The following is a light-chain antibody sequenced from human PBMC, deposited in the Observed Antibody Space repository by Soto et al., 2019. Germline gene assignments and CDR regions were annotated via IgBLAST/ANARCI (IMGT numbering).Light chain of an antibody. V-gene: IGLV2-14*01. CDR3: SSHSTYSSRI. CDR1: SSDIGSYNY. J-gene: IGLJ1*01. Sequence: QSVLTQPASVSGSPGQSIAISCTGTSSDIGSYNYVSWYQQHPGKAPKLIIHEVSNRPSGISDHFSGSKSGNTASLTISGLQADDKADYYCSSHSTYSSRIFGTGTKVTVL. CDR2: EVS.